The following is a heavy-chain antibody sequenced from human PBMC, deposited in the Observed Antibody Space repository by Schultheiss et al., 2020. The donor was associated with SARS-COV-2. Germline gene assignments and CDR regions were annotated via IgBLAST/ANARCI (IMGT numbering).Heavy chain of an antibody. CDR1: GFTFSSYA. Sequence: GESLKISCAASGFTFSSYAMSWVRQAPGKGLEWVSAISGSGGSTYYADSVKGRFTISRDNSKNTLYLQMNSLRAEDTAVYYCAREPSTMQGIAAAGTGYYFDYWGQGTLVTVSS. V-gene: IGHV3-23*01. D-gene: IGHD6-13*01. CDR2: ISGSGGST. CDR3: AREPSTMQGIAAAGTGYYFDY. J-gene: IGHJ4*02.